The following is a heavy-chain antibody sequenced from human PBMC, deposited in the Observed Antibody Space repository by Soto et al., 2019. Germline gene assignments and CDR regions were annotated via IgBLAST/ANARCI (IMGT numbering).Heavy chain of an antibody. CDR3: ARDLRRSGYDSYAFDI. CDR1: GYTFTSYA. Sequence: ASVKVSCKASGYTFTSYAMHWVRQAPGQRLEWMGWINAGNGNTKYSQKFQGRVTITRDTSASTAYMELSSLRSEDTAVYYCARDLRRSGYDSYAFDIWGQGTMVTVSS. CDR2: INAGNGNT. J-gene: IGHJ3*02. D-gene: IGHD5-12*01. V-gene: IGHV1-3*01.